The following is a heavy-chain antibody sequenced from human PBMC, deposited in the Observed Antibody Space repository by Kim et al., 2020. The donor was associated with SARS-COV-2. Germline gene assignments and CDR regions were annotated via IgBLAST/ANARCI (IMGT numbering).Heavy chain of an antibody. D-gene: IGHD2-15*01. CDR3: ATAQYWSSALLVSPGMGWFDP. V-gene: IGHV1-24*01. Sequence: ASVKVSCKVSGYTLTELSMHWVRQAPGKGLEWMGGFDPEDGETIYAQKFQGRVTMTEDTSTDTAYMELSSLRSEDTAVYYCATAQYWSSALLVSPGMGWFDPWGQGTLVTVSS. CDR2: FDPEDGET. CDR1: GYTLTELS. J-gene: IGHJ5*02.